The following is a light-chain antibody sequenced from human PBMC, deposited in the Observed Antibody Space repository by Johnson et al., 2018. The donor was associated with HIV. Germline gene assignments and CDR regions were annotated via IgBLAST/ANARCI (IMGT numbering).Light chain of an antibody. CDR3: GTWDSSLGAHYV. CDR1: SSNIGNNY. J-gene: IGLJ1*01. V-gene: IGLV1-51*02. CDR2: ENN. Sequence: QSVLTQPPSVSAAPGQKVTISCSGSSSNIGNNYVSWYQQLPGTAPKLLIYENNKRPSGIPDRFSGSKSGTSATLGITGLWPEDEAYYYCGTWDSSLGAHYVFGSGTEVTVL.